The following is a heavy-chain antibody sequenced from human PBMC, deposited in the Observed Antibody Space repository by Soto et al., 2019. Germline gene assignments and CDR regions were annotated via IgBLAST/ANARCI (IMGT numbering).Heavy chain of an antibody. CDR3: ARSMIVGATYWFDP. Sequence: PGGSLRLSCAASGFTFSSYGMHWVRQAPGKGLEWVAVIWYDGSNKYYADSVKGRFTISRDNSKNTLYLQMNSLRAEDTAVYYCARSMIVGATYWFDPWGQGTLVTVSS. J-gene: IGHJ5*02. D-gene: IGHD1-26*01. V-gene: IGHV3-33*01. CDR2: IWYDGSNK. CDR1: GFTFSSYG.